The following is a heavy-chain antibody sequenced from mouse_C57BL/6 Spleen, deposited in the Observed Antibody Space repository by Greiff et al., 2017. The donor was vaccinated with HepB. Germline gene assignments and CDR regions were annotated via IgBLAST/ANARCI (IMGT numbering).Heavy chain of an antibody. CDR1: GYSITSCYY. Sequence: EVQLVESGPGLVKPSQSLSLTCSVTGYSITSCYYWNWIRQFPGNKLEWMGYISYDGSNNYNPYLKKRISITRDTSKNQFFLKLNSVTTEDTATYYCAREGVGPGWYFDVWGTGTTVTVSS. CDR3: AREGVGPGWYFDV. V-gene: IGHV3-6*01. D-gene: IGHD4-1*01. CDR2: ISYDGSN. J-gene: IGHJ1*03.